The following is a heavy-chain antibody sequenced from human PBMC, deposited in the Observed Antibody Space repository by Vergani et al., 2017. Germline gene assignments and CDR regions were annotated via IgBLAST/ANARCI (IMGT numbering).Heavy chain of an antibody. Sequence: QVQLVQSGAEVKKPGASVKVSCKASGGTFSSYAISWVRQAPGQGLEWMGRIIPILGIANYAQKFQGRVTITADKSTSTAYMELSSLRSEDTAVYYCARNRYRGSYDGYWGQGTLVTVSS. CDR3: ARNRYRGSYDGY. CDR1: GGTFSSYA. V-gene: IGHV1-69*04. J-gene: IGHJ4*02. CDR2: IIPILGIA. D-gene: IGHD1-26*01.